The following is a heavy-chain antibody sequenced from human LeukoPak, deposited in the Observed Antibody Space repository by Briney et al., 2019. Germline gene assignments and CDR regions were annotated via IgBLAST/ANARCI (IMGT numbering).Heavy chain of an antibody. CDR3: ARDRLFGGYDGFLDAFDI. J-gene: IGHJ3*02. Sequence: GGSLRLSCAASGFTFSRIGMHWVRQARGKGLEWVAFIRYDESDKNYADSVKGRFTISRDNSKNTLYLQMNSLRAEDTAVYYCARDRLFGGYDGFLDAFDIWGQGTMVTVSS. V-gene: IGHV3-30*02. CDR1: GFTFSRIG. D-gene: IGHD3-10*01. CDR2: IRYDESDK.